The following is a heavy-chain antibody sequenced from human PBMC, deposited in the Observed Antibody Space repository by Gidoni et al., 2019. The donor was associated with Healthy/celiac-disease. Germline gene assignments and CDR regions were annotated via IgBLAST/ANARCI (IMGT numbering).Heavy chain of an antibody. CDR2: FDPEDGET. CDR1: GYTLTEFS. D-gene: IGHD3-16*01. Sequence: QVQLVQSGAAVKKPGASVKVSCKVSGYTLTEFSIHWVRQGPGKGLEWMGGFDPEDGETIYAQKFQGRVTMTEDTSTDTAYMELSSLRSEDTAVYYCATDSPFDRGIYYYGMDVWGQGTTVTVSS. V-gene: IGHV1-24*01. J-gene: IGHJ6*02. CDR3: ATDSPFDRGIYYYGMDV.